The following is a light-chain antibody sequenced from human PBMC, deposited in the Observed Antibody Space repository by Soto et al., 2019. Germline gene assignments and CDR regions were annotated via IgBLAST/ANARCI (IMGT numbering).Light chain of an antibody. CDR3: QQRSDWPLT. CDR1: QSLSSY. V-gene: IGKV3-11*01. CDR2: DAS. Sequence: EIVLTQSPATLSLSPGERATLSCRASQSLSSYLAWYPRRRGQAPRLLIYDASRRATGIPARFSGSGSGTDLTLSISSLEPEDFAVYYCQQRSDWPLTFGGGTKVEIK. J-gene: IGKJ4*01.